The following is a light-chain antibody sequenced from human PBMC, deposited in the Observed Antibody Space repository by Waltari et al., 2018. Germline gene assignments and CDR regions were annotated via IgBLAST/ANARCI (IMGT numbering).Light chain of an antibody. Sequence: SSFSASTGDRVTITCRASQGISSYLAWYQQKPGRVPKLLMSAASTLHSGVPSRFTGSGSGTDFTLTINCLQSDDFATYYCQQYYTYPRTFGQGTKVEIK. CDR2: AAS. J-gene: IGKJ1*01. V-gene: IGKV1-8*01. CDR3: QQYYTYPRT. CDR1: QGISSY.